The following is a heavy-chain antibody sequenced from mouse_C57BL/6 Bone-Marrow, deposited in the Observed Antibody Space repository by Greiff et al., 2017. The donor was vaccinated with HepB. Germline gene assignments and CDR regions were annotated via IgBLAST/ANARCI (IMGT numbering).Heavy chain of an antibody. V-gene: IGHV3-6*01. Sequence: DVKLQESGPGLVKPSQSLSLTCSVTGYSITSGYYWNWIRQFPGNKLEWMGYISYDGSNNYNPSLKNRISITRDTSKNQFFLKLNSVTTEDTATYYCAREGYGSSYVVDYWGQGTSVTVSS. CDR1: GYSITSGYY. D-gene: IGHD1-1*01. CDR3: AREGYGSSYVVDY. CDR2: ISYDGSN. J-gene: IGHJ4*01.